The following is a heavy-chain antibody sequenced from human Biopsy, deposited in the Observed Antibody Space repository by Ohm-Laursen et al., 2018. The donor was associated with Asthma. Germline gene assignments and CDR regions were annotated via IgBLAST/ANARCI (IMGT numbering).Heavy chain of an antibody. CDR3: ARTYYDFLTGQVNDAFAL. CDR1: GYTFIHFA. Sequence: SSVKVSCKASGYTFIHFAIHWVRQAPGQRLEWMGWINAGDGNTKYSQKSQGRVTITRDTSASTAYMDLRSLRSEGTAMYYYARTYYDFLTGQVNDAFALWGQGTMVTVSS. V-gene: IGHV1-3*01. CDR2: INAGDGNT. D-gene: IGHD3-9*01. J-gene: IGHJ3*01.